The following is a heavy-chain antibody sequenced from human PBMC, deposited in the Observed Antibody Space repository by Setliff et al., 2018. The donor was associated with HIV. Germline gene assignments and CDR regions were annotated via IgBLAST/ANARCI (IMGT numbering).Heavy chain of an antibody. D-gene: IGHD2-8*01. Sequence: PSETLSLTCTVSGGSISSGGYYWSWIRQHPGKGLGWIGYIYYSGSTYYNPSPESRVTISVDTSKNHFSLKLSSVTAADTAVYYCASGFVLRPFFRGGMDVWGQGTTVTVSS. CDR3: ASGFVLRPFFRGGMDV. V-gene: IGHV4-31*03. J-gene: IGHJ6*02. CDR1: GGSISSGGYY. CDR2: IYYSGST.